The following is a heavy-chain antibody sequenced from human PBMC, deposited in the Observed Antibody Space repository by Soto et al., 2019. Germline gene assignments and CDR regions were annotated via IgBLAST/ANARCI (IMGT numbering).Heavy chain of an antibody. Sequence: ASVKVSCKASGYTFTSYGLSWVRQAPGQGLEWMGWISPYNGNTYYAQKFQGRVSMTRDTSTTTAYMELRTLRSDDTAVYYCARTHMIRAVIPNWFDPWGQGSMVTVYS. D-gene: IGHD3-10*01. J-gene: IGHJ5*02. V-gene: IGHV1-18*01. CDR1: GYTFTSYG. CDR2: ISPYNGNT. CDR3: ARTHMIRAVIPNWFDP.